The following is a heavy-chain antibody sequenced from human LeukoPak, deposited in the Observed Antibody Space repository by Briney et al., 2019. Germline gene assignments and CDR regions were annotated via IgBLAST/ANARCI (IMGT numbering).Heavy chain of an antibody. V-gene: IGHV4-38-2*02. CDR1: GYSISSGYY. CDR2: IYHSGAT. J-gene: IGHJ1*01. CDR3: FGSIEGRLVGY. D-gene: IGHD6-6*01. Sequence: KPSETLSLPFTVSGYSISSGYYWGWIRQPPGKGLEWIGSIYHSGATFYNPSLKSRVTISVETSKNQFSLQLSSVTAADTAVYYCFGSIEGRLVGYWGQGTLVTVSS.